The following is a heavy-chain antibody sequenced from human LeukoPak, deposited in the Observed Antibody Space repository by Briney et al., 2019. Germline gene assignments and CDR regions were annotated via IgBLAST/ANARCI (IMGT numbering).Heavy chain of an antibody. CDR1: GGFVSSYF. CDR2: MYYSGST. CDR3: ARLDNARGAFDY. Sequence: SETLSLTCTVSGGFVSSYFCSWIRQPPGKGLEWIGYMYYSGSTNYNPSLKSRVTMSVDTSKNQFSLRLSSVTAADTAVYYCARLDNARGAFDYWGQGTLVTVSS. D-gene: IGHD2-2*03. J-gene: IGHJ4*02. V-gene: IGHV4-59*02.